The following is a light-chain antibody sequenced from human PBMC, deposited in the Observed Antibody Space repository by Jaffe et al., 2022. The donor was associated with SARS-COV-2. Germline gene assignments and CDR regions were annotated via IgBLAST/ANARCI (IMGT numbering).Light chain of an antibody. CDR3: CSYAGSYPFV. Sequence: QSALTQPRSVSGSPGQSVTISCTGTSSDVGGYNFVSWYQQHPGRAPKLLIYDVSKRPSGVPDRFSGSKSGNTASLTFSGLQAEDEADYYCCSYAGSYPFVFGTGTKVTVL. CDR2: DVS. J-gene: IGLJ1*01. V-gene: IGLV2-11*01. CDR1: SSDVGGYNF.